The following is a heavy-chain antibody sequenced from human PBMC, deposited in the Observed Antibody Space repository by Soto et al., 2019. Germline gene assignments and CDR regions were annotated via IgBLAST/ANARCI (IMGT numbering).Heavy chain of an antibody. Sequence: ASVKVSCKASGYTFITYDIHWVRQATGQGLEWMGWMNPYNGNAGYAQKFQGRVTMTRNTSISTAYMELSSLRSEDTAVYFCARRKERSGPHYFDSWGQGTLVTVS. J-gene: IGHJ4*02. V-gene: IGHV1-8*01. CDR2: MNPYNGNA. CDR3: ARRKERSGPHYFDS. D-gene: IGHD6-25*01. CDR1: GYTFITYD.